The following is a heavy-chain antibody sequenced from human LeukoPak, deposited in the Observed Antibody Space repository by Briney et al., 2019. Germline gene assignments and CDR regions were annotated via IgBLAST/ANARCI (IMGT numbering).Heavy chain of an antibody. Sequence: GASVKVSCKASGGTFISYAISWVRQAPGQGLEWMGRIIPILGIANYAQKFQGRVTITADKSTSTAYMELSSLRSEDTAVYYCARAYPGIAAAGTEPNDYWGQGTLVTVSS. D-gene: IGHD6-13*01. V-gene: IGHV1-69*04. J-gene: IGHJ4*02. CDR2: IIPILGIA. CDR1: GGTFISYA. CDR3: ARAYPGIAAAGTEPNDY.